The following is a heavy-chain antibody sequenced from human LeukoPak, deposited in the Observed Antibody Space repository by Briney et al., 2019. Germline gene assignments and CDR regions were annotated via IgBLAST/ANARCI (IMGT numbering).Heavy chain of an antibody. CDR1: GGSISSYY. Sequence: SETLSLTCTVSGGSISSYYWSWIRQPPGKGLEWIGYIYYSGSTNYNPSLKSRVTISVDTSKNQFSLKLSSVTAADTAVYYCARASPRYYYDSRGYPRYYYYMDVWGKGTTVTVSS. V-gene: IGHV4-59*01. CDR2: IYYSGST. D-gene: IGHD3-22*01. J-gene: IGHJ6*03. CDR3: ARASPRYYYDSRGYPRYYYYMDV.